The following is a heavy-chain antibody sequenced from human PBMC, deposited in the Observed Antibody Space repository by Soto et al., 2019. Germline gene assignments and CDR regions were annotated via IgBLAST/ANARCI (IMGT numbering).Heavy chain of an antibody. V-gene: IGHV3-53*04. Sequence: GFAVRHNYMTWVRQAPGKGLEWVSLIYSGGDTAYADSVKGRFTISRHTSQNTLYLQMNSLRAEDTAVYYCARKTDSIPSGGDVWGKGTAVTVSS. CDR1: GFAVRHNY. J-gene: IGHJ6*04. D-gene: IGHD3-10*01. CDR2: IYSGGDT. CDR3: ARKTDSIPSGGDV.